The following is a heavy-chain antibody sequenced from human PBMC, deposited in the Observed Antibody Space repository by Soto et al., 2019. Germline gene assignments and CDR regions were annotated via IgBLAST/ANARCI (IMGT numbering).Heavy chain of an antibody. CDR3: ARVAVTTYYFDY. J-gene: IGHJ4*01. V-gene: IGHV3-74*01. Sequence: EVQLVESGGDLVQPGGSLRLSCAASGFTFTSYWMHWVRQSPGKGLVWVSRINPDGSRTSYADSVKGRFTISRDNAKNTLYLLMNSLGADDTALYYCARVAVTTYYFDYWGHGTLVTVSS. CDR2: INPDGSRT. D-gene: IGHD4-17*01. CDR1: GFTFTSYW.